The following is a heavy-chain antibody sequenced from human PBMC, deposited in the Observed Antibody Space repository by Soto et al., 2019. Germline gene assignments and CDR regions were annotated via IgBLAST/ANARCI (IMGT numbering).Heavy chain of an antibody. CDR3: AKIYGSGSYYRDYYYYYGMDV. D-gene: IGHD3-10*01. V-gene: IGHV3-23*01. CDR2: ISGSGGST. CDR1: GSTFSSYA. Sequence: GGSLRLSCAASGSTFSSYAMSWVRQAPGKGLEWVSAISGSGGSTYYADSVKGRFTISRDNSKNTLYLQMNSLRAEDTAVYYCAKIYGSGSYYRDYYYYYGMDVWGQGTTVTVSS. J-gene: IGHJ6*02.